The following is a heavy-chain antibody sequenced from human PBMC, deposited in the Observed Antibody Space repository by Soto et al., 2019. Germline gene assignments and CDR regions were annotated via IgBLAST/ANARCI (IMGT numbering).Heavy chain of an antibody. CDR1: GGSISSSSYY. CDR2: IYYSGST. Sequence: PSETLSLTCTVSGGSISSSSYYWGWIRQPPGKGLEWIGSIYYSGSTYYNPSLKSRVTISVDTSKNQFSLKLSSVTAADTAVYYCARATYYYDSSGYYPQPQHYFDYWGQGTLVTVSS. J-gene: IGHJ4*02. CDR3: ARATYYYDSSGYYPQPQHYFDY. V-gene: IGHV4-39*01. D-gene: IGHD3-22*01.